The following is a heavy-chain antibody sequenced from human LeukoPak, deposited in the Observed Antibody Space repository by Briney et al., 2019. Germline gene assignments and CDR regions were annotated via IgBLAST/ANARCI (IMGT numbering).Heavy chain of an antibody. V-gene: IGHV3-23*01. Sequence: PGGSLRLSCAASGFTFSSYAMSWVRQAPGKGLEWVSGISGNGVNTYHADSVKGRFTISRDNAKNSLYLQMNSLRAEDTALYYCAKDGIAAATEEFFDYWGQGTLVTVSS. CDR1: GFTFSSYA. D-gene: IGHD6-13*01. CDR2: ISGNGVNT. CDR3: AKDGIAAATEEFFDY. J-gene: IGHJ4*02.